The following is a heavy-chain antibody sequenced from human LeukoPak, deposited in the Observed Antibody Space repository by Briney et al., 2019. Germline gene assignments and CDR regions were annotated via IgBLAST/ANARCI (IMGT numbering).Heavy chain of an antibody. CDR3: ARAICGGDCFGLGD. Sequence: GGSLRLSCAASRFTFSSYSMNWVRQAPGKGLEWVSYISSSTNAIYYADSVKGRFTISRDNAKNSPYLQMNSLRDEDTAVYYCARAICGGDCFGLGDWGQGTLVTVSS. CDR1: RFTFSSYS. CDR2: ISSSTNAI. D-gene: IGHD2-21*02. V-gene: IGHV3-48*02. J-gene: IGHJ4*02.